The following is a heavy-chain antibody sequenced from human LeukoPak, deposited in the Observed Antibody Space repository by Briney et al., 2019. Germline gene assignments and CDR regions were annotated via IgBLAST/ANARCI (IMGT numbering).Heavy chain of an antibody. D-gene: IGHD3-10*01. CDR2: IKQDGSEK. CDR3: ARVLWFGELLPPLDY. V-gene: IGHV3-7*01. Sequence: PGGSLRLSCAAFGFTFSSYWMSWVRQAPGKGLEWVANIKQDGSEKYYVDSVKGRFTISRDNAKNSLYLQMNSLRAEDTAVYYCARVLWFGELLPPLDYWGQGTLVTVSS. CDR1: GFTFSSYW. J-gene: IGHJ4*02.